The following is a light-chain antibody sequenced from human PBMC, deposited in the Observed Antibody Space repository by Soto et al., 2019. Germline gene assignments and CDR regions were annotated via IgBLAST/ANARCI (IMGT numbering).Light chain of an antibody. V-gene: IGKV1-9*01. Sequence: IQLTQSPSSLSSSVGDRVTITCRASQGISSYLAWYQQKPGKAPKLLIYAASTLQSEVPSRFRGSGSGTDFTLTISSLKPEDFETYYCQQLNSYPLTFGQGTKVDIK. CDR3: QQLNSYPLT. CDR2: AAS. J-gene: IGKJ1*01. CDR1: QGISSY.